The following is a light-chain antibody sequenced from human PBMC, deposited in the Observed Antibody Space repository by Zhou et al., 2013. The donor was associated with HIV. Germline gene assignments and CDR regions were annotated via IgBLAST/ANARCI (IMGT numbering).Light chain of an antibody. CDR1: QSISTY. V-gene: IGKV1-16*01. Sequence: DIQMTQSPSSLSASVGDRVTITCRASQSISTYLSWFQQKPGKAPKLLIYAASSLQSGVPSRFSGSGSGTDFTLTISSLQPEDFATYYCQQYDNLPRPPITFGQGTRLEIK. CDR3: QQYDNLPRPPIT. J-gene: IGKJ5*01. CDR2: AAS.